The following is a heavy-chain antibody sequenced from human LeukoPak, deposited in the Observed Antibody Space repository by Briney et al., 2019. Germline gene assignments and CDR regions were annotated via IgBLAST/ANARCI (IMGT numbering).Heavy chain of an antibody. J-gene: IGHJ3*02. CDR3: ARGPRGYSGYDSGVGAFDI. CDR2: IYYSGST. D-gene: IGHD5-12*01. Sequence: SQTLSLTCTVSGGSISSGGYYWSWIRQHPGKGLEWIGYIYYSGSTYYNPSLKSRVTISVDTPKNQFSLKLSSVTAADTAVYYCARGPRGYSGYDSGVGAFDIWGQGTMVTVSS. CDR1: GGSISSGGYY. V-gene: IGHV4-31*03.